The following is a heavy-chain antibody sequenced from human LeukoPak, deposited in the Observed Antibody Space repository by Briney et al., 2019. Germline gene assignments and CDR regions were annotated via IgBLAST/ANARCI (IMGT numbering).Heavy chain of an antibody. CDR1: GGSINSGAYY. CDR3: ARGTLMIAFK. Sequence: SQTLSLTCTVSGGSINSGAYYWSWIRQSPGKGLEWTGYIYYSGSTYYNPSLRSRVTISVDTSKNQFSLKLSSVTAADTAVYYCARGTLMIAFKWGQGTLVTVSS. J-gene: IGHJ4*02. CDR2: IYYSGST. V-gene: IGHV4-31*03. D-gene: IGHD3-22*01.